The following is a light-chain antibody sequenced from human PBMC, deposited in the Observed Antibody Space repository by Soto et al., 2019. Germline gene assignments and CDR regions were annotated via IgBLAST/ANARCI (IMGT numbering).Light chain of an antibody. CDR3: ISYTIISTPV. J-gene: IGLJ3*02. Sequence: QSALTQPASVSGSPGQSITIPCTGTSSDVGGYNYVSWYQQHPGKAPKLMIYEVSNRPSGVSNRFSGSKSGNTASLTISGLQAEDEADYYCISYTIISTPVFGGGTKLTVL. CDR2: EVS. CDR1: SSDVGGYNY. V-gene: IGLV2-14*01.